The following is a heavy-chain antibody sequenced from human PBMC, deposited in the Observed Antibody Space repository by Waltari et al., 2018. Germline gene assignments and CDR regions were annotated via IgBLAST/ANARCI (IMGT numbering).Heavy chain of an antibody. V-gene: IGHV5-51*01. CDR1: GYSFSSYW. Sequence: EVQLVQSGAEVKKPGESLKISCKGSGYSFSSYWIGWVRQMPGKGLECMGVIWPGDSDTRYSPSFQGQVAISVDKSISTAYLQWSSLKASDTAMYFCARRQYCGGDCYQFDYWGQGTLVTVSS. J-gene: IGHJ4*02. D-gene: IGHD2-21*01. CDR3: ARRQYCGGDCYQFDY. CDR2: IWPGDSDT.